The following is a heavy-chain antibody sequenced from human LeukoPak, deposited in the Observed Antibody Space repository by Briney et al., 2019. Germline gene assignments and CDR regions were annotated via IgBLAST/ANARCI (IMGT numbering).Heavy chain of an antibody. D-gene: IGHD3-10*01. CDR3: ATDIRGYYYGSGSQAWYFDL. V-gene: IGHV1-18*01. CDR2: ISAYNGNT. Sequence: GASVKVSCKASGYTFTSYGISWVRPAPGQGLEWMGWISAYNGNTNYAQKLQGRVTMTTDTSTSTAYMELRSLRSDDTAVYYCATDIRGYYYGSGSQAWYFDLWGRGTLVTVSS. CDR1: GYTFTSYG. J-gene: IGHJ2*01.